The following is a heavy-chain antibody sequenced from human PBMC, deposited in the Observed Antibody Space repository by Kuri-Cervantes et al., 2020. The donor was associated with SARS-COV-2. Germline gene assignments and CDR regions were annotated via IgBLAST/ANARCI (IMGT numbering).Heavy chain of an antibody. Sequence: SETLSLTCTVSGGSISSYYWSWIRQPPGKGLEWIGYIYCSGSTNYNPSLKSRVAISVDTSKNQFSLKLSSVTAADTAVYYCARRGAKLGLEDYWGQGTPVTVSS. D-gene: IGHD1-26*01. CDR3: ARRGAKLGLEDY. J-gene: IGHJ4*02. CDR2: IYCSGST. V-gene: IGHV4-59*01. CDR1: GGSISSYY.